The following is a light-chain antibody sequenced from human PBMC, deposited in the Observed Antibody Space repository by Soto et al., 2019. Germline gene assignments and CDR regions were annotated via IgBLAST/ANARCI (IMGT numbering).Light chain of an antibody. Sequence: DIQMTQSPSTLSASVGERVTITCRASQSISSWLAWYQQKPGKAPKLLIYKASSLESGVPSRFSGRGSGTEFTLTINSLQPDDFATYYCQQYNNYYTFGQGTKLEIK. CDR2: KAS. V-gene: IGKV1-5*03. CDR1: QSISSW. J-gene: IGKJ2*01. CDR3: QQYNNYYT.